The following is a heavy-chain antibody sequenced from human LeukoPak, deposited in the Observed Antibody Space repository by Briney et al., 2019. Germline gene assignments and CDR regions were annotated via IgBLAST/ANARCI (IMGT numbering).Heavy chain of an antibody. CDR3: ARWTSCGGDCHILDF. CDR1: GGSIRSFY. Sequence: MSSETLSLTCTVSGGSIRSFYWTWIRQTPGKGLEWIGKIYDNGNTNYNPTLQGRVTISIDTSKNHFSLNLYSVTAADTAVYYCARWTSCGGDCHILDFWGQGVLVTVSS. V-gene: IGHV4-59*01. D-gene: IGHD2-21*02. J-gene: IGHJ4*02. CDR2: IYDNGNT.